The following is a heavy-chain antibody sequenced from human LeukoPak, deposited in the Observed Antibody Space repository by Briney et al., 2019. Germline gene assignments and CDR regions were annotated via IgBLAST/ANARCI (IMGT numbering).Heavy chain of an antibody. V-gene: IGHV3-21*01. Sequence: PGGSLRLPCAASGFTFSSYSMNWVRQAPGKGLEWVSSISSSSSYIYYADSVKGRFTISRDNAKNSLYLQMNSLRAEDTAVYYCARTRPRYCSGGSCLTSDYWGQGTLVTVSS. CDR1: GFTFSSYS. D-gene: IGHD2-15*01. J-gene: IGHJ4*02. CDR3: ARTRPRYCSGGSCLTSDY. CDR2: ISSSSSYI.